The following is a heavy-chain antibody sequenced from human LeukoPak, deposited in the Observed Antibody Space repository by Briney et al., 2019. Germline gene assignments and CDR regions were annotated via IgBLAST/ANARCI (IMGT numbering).Heavy chain of an antibody. Sequence: GRSLRLSCAASGFTFSSYGMHWVRQAPGKGLEWVAVIWYDGSNKYYADSVKGRFTISRDNSKNTLYLQMNSLRAEDTAVYYCARGQWLHDFYGMDVWGQGTTITVSS. J-gene: IGHJ6*02. CDR2: IWYDGSNK. CDR1: GFTFSSYG. V-gene: IGHV3-33*01. D-gene: IGHD3-22*01. CDR3: ARGQWLHDFYGMDV.